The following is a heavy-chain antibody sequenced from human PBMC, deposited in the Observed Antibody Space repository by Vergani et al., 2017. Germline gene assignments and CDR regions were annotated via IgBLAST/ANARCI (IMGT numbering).Heavy chain of an antibody. J-gene: IGHJ5*02. CDR3: ARDGGWFDP. Sequence: VQLVESGGGEVQPGRSLRLSCSAAGFPFSDYGVHWVRQAPGKGLEWVANIKQDGSEKYYVDSVKGRFTISRDNAKNSLYLQMNSLRAEDTAVYYCARDGGWFDPWGQGTLVTVSS. CDR1: GFPFSDYG. D-gene: IGHD3-16*01. CDR2: IKQDGSEK. V-gene: IGHV3-7*01.